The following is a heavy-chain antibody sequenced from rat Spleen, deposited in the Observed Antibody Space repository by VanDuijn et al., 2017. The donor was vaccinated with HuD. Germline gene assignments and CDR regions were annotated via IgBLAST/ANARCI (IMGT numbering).Heavy chain of an antibody. CDR1: GFTFSDYY. CDR3: ARHRYGYNLFDY. CDR2: ISYDGSST. J-gene: IGHJ2*01. V-gene: IGHV5-7*01. D-gene: IGHD1-9*01. Sequence: EVQLVATGGGSVQPGRSLKVSCAASGFTFSDYYMAWVRQAPTKGLEWVATISYDGSSTYYRDSVKGRFTISRDNAKNTLYLQMDSLRSEDTATYYCARHRYGYNLFDYWGQGVMVTVSS.